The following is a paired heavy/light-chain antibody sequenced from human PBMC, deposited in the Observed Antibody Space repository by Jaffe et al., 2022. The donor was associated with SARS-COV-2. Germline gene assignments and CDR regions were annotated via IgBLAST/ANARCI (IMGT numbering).Light chain of an antibody. J-gene: IGKJ3*01. CDR1: QSVSDY. CDR3: QLRTNWGGA. Sequence: EIVLTQSPATLSLSPGERATLSCRASQSVSDYVAWYQQKAGQPPRLLIYDASKRATGIPVRFSGRGSGTDFTLTISSLEPEDFAVYYCQLRTNWGGAFGPGTKLDLK. CDR2: DAS. V-gene: IGKV3-11*01.
Heavy chain of an antibody. J-gene: IGHJ4*02. Sequence: QVHLQESGPGLVTPSETLSLTCSVSGFSIITGYYWGWVRQPPGKGLEWIGSLFHTGITRYNPSLKSRLSMSVDTSKNQFSLNLNSVTAADTAVYYCARDVMGQTGSYFVHWGQGILVTVSS. CDR2: LFHTGIT. V-gene: IGHV4-38-2*02. CDR3: ARDVMGQTGSYFVH. CDR1: GFSIITGYY.